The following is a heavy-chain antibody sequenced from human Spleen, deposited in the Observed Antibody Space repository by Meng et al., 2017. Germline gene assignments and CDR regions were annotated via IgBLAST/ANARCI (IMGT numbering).Heavy chain of an antibody. CDR3: AKDLNSGSYYHY. J-gene: IGHJ4*02. CDR1: GFSFSDYY. D-gene: IGHD1-26*01. CDR2: ISGSGGST. V-gene: IGHV3-23*01. Sequence: GESLKISCAASGFSFSDYYMSWIRQAPGKGLEWVSGISGSGGSTYYADSVKGRFTISRDNSKNTLYLQMNSLRAEDTAVYYCAKDLNSGSYYHYWGQGTLVTVSS.